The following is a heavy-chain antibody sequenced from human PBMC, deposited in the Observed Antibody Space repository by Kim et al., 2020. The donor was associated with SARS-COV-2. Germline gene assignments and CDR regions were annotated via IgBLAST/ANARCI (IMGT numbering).Heavy chain of an antibody. V-gene: IGHV4-59*09. Sequence: TSNPSLKRRVTITVDTSNNQFVLKLSSVTAADTAVYYCAGGGAAVAVDYWGQGTLVTVSS. D-gene: IGHD1-26*01. J-gene: IGHJ4*02. CDR3: AGGGAAVAVDY.